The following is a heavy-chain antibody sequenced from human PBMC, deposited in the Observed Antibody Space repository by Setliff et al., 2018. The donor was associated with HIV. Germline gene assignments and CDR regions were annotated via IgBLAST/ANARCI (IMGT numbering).Heavy chain of an antibody. D-gene: IGHD2-15*01. CDR3: ARGVVGSYYDYVNIYYHDYIDL. CDR2: VHSNGFK. CDR1: GVSINSGDYS. Sequence: SETLSLTCDVSGVSINSGDYSWDWIRQPAGKRLEWIGHVHSNGFKNYNSSLESRVDISVDTSKNQISLKVDSVTAADTAMYFCARGVVGSYYDYVNIYYHDYIDLWGKGTTVTVSS. J-gene: IGHJ6*03. V-gene: IGHV4-61*09.